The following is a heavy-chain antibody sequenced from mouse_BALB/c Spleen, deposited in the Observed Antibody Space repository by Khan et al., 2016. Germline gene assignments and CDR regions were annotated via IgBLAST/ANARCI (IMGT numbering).Heavy chain of an antibody. CDR2: INTETGEP. Sequence: QLVQSGPELKKPGETVKISCKASGYTFTDYSMHWVKQAPGKGLKWMGWINTETGEPTYADDLKGRFAFSLETPASTAYFQINNLKNEDTATYFCARRDYFDYWGQGTTLTVSS. CDR3: ARRDYFDY. CDR1: GYTFTDYS. V-gene: IGHV9-2-1*01. J-gene: IGHJ2*01.